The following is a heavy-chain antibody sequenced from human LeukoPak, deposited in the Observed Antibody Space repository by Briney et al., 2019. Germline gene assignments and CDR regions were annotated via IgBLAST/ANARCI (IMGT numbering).Heavy chain of an antibody. CDR3: ARVRRTAMANNWFDP. CDR2: IIPIFGTA. Sequence: ASVKVSCKASGGTFSSYAISWVRQAPGQGLEWMGGIIPIFGTANYAQKFQGRVTITTDESTSTAYMELSSLRSEDTAEYYCARVRRTAMANNWFDPWGQGTLVTVSS. V-gene: IGHV1-69*05. D-gene: IGHD5-18*01. CDR1: GGTFSSYA. J-gene: IGHJ5*02.